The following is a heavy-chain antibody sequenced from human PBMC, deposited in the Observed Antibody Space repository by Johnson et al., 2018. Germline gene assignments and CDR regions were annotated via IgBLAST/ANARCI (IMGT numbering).Heavy chain of an antibody. CDR2: IIPIFGTA. D-gene: IGHD5-18*01. J-gene: IGHJ6*02. CDR1: GGTFSSYA. CDR3: ARDRRVRGYSYGYYYYYGMDV. V-gene: IGHV1-69*01. Sequence: QVQLVQSGAEVKKXGSSVKVSCKASGGTFSSYAISWVRQAPGQGLEWMGGIIPIFGTANYAQKFQGRVTITADEPTSTAYMELSSLRSEDTAVYYCARDRRVRGYSYGYYYYYGMDVWGQGTTVTVSS.